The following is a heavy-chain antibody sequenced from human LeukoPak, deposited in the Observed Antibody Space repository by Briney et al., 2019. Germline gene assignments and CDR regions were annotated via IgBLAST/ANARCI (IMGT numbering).Heavy chain of an antibody. CDR2: IRSKAYGGTT. D-gene: IGHD2-2*01. V-gene: IGHV3-49*04. Sequence: GGSLRLSCTASGFTFGDYAMSWVRQAPGKGLEWVGFIRSKAYGGTTEYAASVKGRFTISRDDSKSIAYLQMNSLKTEDTAVYYCTRERDIVVPAAMPDYWGQGTLVTVSS. CDR1: GFTFGDYA. J-gene: IGHJ4*02. CDR3: TRERDIVVPAAMPDY.